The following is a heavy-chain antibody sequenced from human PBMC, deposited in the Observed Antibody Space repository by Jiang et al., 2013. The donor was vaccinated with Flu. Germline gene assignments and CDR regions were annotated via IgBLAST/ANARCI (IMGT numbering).Heavy chain of an antibody. CDR2: IYHSGST. V-gene: IGHV4-4*02. D-gene: IGHD3-22*01. CDR3: ARDSKYYDSSGYHDY. J-gene: IGHJ4*02. Sequence: PGLVKPSGTLSLTCAVSGGSISSSNWWSWVRQPPGKGLEWIGEIYHSGSTNYNPSLKSRVTISVDKSKNQFSLKLSSVTAADTAVYYCARDSKYYDSSGYHDYWGQGTLVTVSS. CDR1: GGSISSSNW.